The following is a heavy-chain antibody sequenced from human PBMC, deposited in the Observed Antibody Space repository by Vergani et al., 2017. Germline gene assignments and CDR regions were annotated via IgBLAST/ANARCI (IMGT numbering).Heavy chain of an antibody. CDR2: IKSQIDGGTT. D-gene: IGHD7-27*01. CDR3: TTLSPSWAHW. Sequence: EVQLVESGGGLVKPGGSLRLSCAASGFSFSNYWMTWVRQGPGKGLEWVGRIKSQIDGGTTDYAAPVKGRFTISREDSANMLYLHMNSLKTEDTAVYYCTTLSPSWAHWWGQGNVVNVSS. V-gene: IGHV3-15*01. CDR1: GFSFSNYW. J-gene: IGHJ4*02.